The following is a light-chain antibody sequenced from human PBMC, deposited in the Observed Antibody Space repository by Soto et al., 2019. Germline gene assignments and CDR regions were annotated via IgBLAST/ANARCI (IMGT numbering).Light chain of an antibody. V-gene: IGKV3-20*01. Sequence: EIVVTQSPGTLSLSPGERATLSCRASQSVSNNYLAWYQQKPGQAPRLLIYGASNRATGIPDRFSGSGSGTYVTLTISSLEAEDFAVYYCQQYGSSGTFGQGTKVEIK. J-gene: IGKJ1*01. CDR1: QSVSNNY. CDR2: GAS. CDR3: QQYGSSGT.